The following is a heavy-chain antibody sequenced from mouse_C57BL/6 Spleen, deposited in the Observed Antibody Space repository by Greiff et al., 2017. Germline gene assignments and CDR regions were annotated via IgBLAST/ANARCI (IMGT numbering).Heavy chain of an antibody. Sequence: EVQLQQSGPELVKPGASVKISCKASGYTFTDYYMNWVKQSHGKSLEWIGDINPNNGGTSYNQKFKGKATLTVDKSSSTAYMELRSLTSEDSAVYYCAREGNDYGQAWFAYWGQGTLVTVSA. J-gene: IGHJ3*01. V-gene: IGHV1-26*01. D-gene: IGHD2-4*01. CDR1: GYTFTDYY. CDR3: AREGNDYGQAWFAY. CDR2: INPNNGGT.